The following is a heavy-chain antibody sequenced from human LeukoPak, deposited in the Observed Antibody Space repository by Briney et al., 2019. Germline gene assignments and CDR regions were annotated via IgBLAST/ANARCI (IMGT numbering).Heavy chain of an antibody. D-gene: IGHD3-22*01. CDR1: GFTFSSYS. V-gene: IGHV3-48*01. CDR2: ISSSSSTI. J-gene: IGHJ4*02. CDR3: ARLNYYDSSGWDFDY. Sequence: PGGSLRLSCAASGFTFSSYSMNWVRQAPGKGLEWVSYISSSSSTIYYADSVKGRFTISRDNAKNSLYLQMNSLRAEDTALYYCARLNYYDSSGWDFDYWGQGTLVTVSS.